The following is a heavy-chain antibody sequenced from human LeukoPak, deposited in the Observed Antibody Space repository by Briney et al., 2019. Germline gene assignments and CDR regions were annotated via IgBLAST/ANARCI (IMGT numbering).Heavy chain of an antibody. CDR3: ARARTEDIVVVRGFDP. J-gene: IGHJ5*02. CDR1: GFTFSSYW. CDR2: IKQDGSEK. Sequence: PGGSLRLSCAASGFTFSSYWMSWVRQAPGKGLEWVANIKQDGSEKYYVDSVKGRFTISRDNAKNSLNLQMNSLRAEDTAVYYCARARTEDIVVVRGFDPWGQGTLVTVSS. D-gene: IGHD2-2*01. V-gene: IGHV3-7*04.